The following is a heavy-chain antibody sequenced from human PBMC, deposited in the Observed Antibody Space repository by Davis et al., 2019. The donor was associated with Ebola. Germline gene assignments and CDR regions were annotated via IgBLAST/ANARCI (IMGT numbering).Heavy chain of an antibody. CDR1: GGTFSSYA. CDR2: IIPIFRSP. Sequence: SVKVSCKASGGTFSSYAISWVRQAPGQGPEWMGGIIPIFRSPNYAQKFQGRVTITAEESTRTVYMELSSLGFEDTAVYYCARVSTGYYFDSSDSPSWFDPWGQGTPVTVSS. J-gene: IGHJ5*02. V-gene: IGHV1-69*13. D-gene: IGHD3-22*01. CDR3: ARVSTGYYFDSSDSPSWFDP.